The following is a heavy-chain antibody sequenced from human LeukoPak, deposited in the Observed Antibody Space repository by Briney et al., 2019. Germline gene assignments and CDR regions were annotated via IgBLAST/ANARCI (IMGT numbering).Heavy chain of an antibody. J-gene: IGHJ4*02. CDR1: GFTFSSYW. CDR3: ARDMYPQQRDTYYYDSSGYYDY. V-gene: IGHV3-74*01. Sequence: GGSLRLSCAASGFTFSSYWMHWVRQAPGKGLVWVSRINSDGSSTSYADSVKGRFTISRDNAKNTLYLQMNSLRAEDTAVYYCARDMYPQQRDTYYYDSSGYYDYWGQGTLVTVSS. D-gene: IGHD3-22*01. CDR2: INSDGSST.